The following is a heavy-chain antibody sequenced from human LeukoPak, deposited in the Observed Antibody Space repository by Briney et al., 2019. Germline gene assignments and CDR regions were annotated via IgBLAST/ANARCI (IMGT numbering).Heavy chain of an antibody. CDR1: GYTFTSYY. Sequence: ASVKVSCKASGYTFTSYYMHWVRQAPGQGLEWMGIINPSGGSTSYAQKFQGRVTMTRDTSTNTVYFELSSLRSEDTAVYYCARGPPGGYYDSSGSFDYWGQGTLVTVSS. V-gene: IGHV1-46*01. CDR2: INPSGGST. J-gene: IGHJ4*02. D-gene: IGHD3-22*01. CDR3: ARGPPGGYYDSSGSFDY.